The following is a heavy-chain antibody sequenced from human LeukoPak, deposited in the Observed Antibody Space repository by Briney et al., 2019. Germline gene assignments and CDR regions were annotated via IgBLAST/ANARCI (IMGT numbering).Heavy chain of an antibody. D-gene: IGHD2-21*02. J-gene: IGHJ4*02. CDR3: ARAYCGGDCYPVDY. Sequence: GRSPRLSCAASGFTFSSYAMHWVRQAPGKGLEWVAVISYDGSNEYYADSVKGRFTISRDNTKNTLYLQMNSLRAEDTAVYYCARAYCGGDCYPVDYWGQGTLVTVAS. CDR2: ISYDGSNE. V-gene: IGHV3-30-3*01. CDR1: GFTFSSYA.